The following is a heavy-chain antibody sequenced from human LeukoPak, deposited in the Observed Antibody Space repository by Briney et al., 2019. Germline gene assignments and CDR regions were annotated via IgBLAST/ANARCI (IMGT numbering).Heavy chain of an antibody. CDR1: GGSFSGYY. CDR3: ARWVRYSLYYYMDV. D-gene: IGHD2-15*01. J-gene: IGHJ6*03. CDR2: INHSGST. V-gene: IGHV4-34*01. Sequence: SKTLSLTCAVYGGSFSGYYWSWIRQPPGKGLEWIGEINHSGSTNYNPSLKSRVTISVDTSKNQFSLKLSSVTAADTAVYYCARWVRYSLYYYMDVWGKGTTVTVSS.